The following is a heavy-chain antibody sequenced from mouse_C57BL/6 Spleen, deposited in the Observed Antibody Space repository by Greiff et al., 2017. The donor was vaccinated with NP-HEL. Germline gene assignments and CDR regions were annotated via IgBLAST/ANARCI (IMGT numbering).Heavy chain of an antibody. CDR2: ISSGRSTI. CDR1: GFTFSDYG. V-gene: IGHV5-17*01. Sequence: VMLVESGGGLVKPGGSLKLSCAASGFTFSDYGMHWVRQAPEKGLEWVAYISSGRSTIYYADTVKGRFTISRDNAKNTLFLQMTSLRSEDTAMYYCARPLTGGGYFDYWGQGTTLTVSS. CDR3: ARPLTGGGYFDY. D-gene: IGHD4-1*01. J-gene: IGHJ2*01.